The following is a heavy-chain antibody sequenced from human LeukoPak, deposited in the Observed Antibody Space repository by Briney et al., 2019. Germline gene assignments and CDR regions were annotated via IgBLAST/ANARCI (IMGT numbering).Heavy chain of an antibody. V-gene: IGHV3-30-3*01. CDR3: ARGSVGTPPPFDY. D-gene: IGHD2-15*01. Sequence: GGSLRLSCAASGFTFSSYAIHWVRQAPGKGLDWVALISYDGSSKYFADSVKGRFTISRDSSTLYLQMNSLRTEDTAVYYCARGSVGTPPPFDYWGQGTLVTVSS. J-gene: IGHJ4*02. CDR1: GFTFSSYA. CDR2: ISYDGSSK.